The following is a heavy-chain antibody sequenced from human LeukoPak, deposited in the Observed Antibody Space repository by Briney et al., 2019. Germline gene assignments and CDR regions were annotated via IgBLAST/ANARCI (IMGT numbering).Heavy chain of an antibody. Sequence: GGSLRLSCAASGFTFSSYAMSWVRQAPGKGLEWVSAISGSGGSTYYADSVKGRFTISRDNSKNTLYLQMNSLRAEDTAVYYCAKDLVGGVDTAMVPHWCQGTLVTVSS. J-gene: IGHJ4*02. CDR2: ISGSGGST. CDR1: GFTFSSYA. D-gene: IGHD5-18*01. V-gene: IGHV3-23*01. CDR3: AKDLVGGVDTAMVPH.